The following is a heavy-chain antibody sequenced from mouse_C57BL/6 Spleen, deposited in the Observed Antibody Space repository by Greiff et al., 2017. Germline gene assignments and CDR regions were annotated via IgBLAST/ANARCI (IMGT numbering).Heavy chain of an antibody. CDR3: ARQDSSGLDY. CDR2: ISSGGSYT. J-gene: IGHJ2*01. D-gene: IGHD3-2*02. CDR1: GFTFSSYG. V-gene: IGHV5-6*01. Sequence: EVKLVESGGDLVKPGGSLKLSCAASGFTFSSYGMSWVRQTPDKRLEWVATISSGGSYTYYPDSVKGRFTISRDNAKNTLYLRMSSLKSEDTAMYYCARQDSSGLDYWGQGTTLTVSS.